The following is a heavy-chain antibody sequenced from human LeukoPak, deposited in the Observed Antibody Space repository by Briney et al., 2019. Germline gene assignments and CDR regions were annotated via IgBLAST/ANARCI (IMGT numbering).Heavy chain of an antibody. D-gene: IGHD6-13*01. CDR2: ISGSGGST. CDR1: GFTFSRYW. V-gene: IGHV3-23*01. J-gene: IGHJ3*02. Sequence: GGSLRLSCAASGFTFSRYWIHWVRQAPGKGLEWVSAISGSGGSTYYADSVKGRFTISRDNSKNTLYLQMNSLRAEDTAVYYCARDSGYSSSWGRNHHDAFDIWGQGTMVTVSS. CDR3: ARDSGYSSSWGRNHHDAFDI.